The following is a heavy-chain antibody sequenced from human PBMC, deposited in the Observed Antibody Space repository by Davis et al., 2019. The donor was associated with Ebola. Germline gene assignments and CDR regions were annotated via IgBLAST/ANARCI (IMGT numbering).Heavy chain of an antibody. CDR3: ARDEFSSSAGETNYFFYMDV. J-gene: IGHJ6*03. CDR2: ISSSSSYI. Sequence: PGGSLRLSCAASGFTFSFYSMYWVRQAPGKGLEWVACISSSSSYIFYADSVKGRFTISRDNAKNSLYLQMNSLRAEDPSVYYCARDEFSSSAGETNYFFYMDVWGKGTTVTVSS. V-gene: IGHV3-21*01. CDR1: GFTFSFYS. D-gene: IGHD6-6*01.